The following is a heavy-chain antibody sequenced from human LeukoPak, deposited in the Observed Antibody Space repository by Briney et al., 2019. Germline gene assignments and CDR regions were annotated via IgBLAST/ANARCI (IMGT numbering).Heavy chain of an antibody. Sequence: QTGGSLILSCAVSGFPFTNNAMSWVRQAPGKGLEWVSAISGSGGSTYYADPVKGPLTTSRDNSKNTLYLQMNSLKAEDTAVYSCARYGSGSVPYYYGMDVWGQGTTVTVSS. CDR1: GFPFTNNA. J-gene: IGHJ6*02. CDR2: ISGSGGST. D-gene: IGHD3-10*01. V-gene: IGHV3-23*01. CDR3: ARYGSGSVPYYYGMDV.